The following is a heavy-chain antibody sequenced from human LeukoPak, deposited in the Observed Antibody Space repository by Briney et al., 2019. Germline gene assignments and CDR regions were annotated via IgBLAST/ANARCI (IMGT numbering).Heavy chain of an antibody. J-gene: IGHJ4*02. CDR1: GGSISSSSYY. V-gene: IGHV4-39*01. CDR2: IYYSGST. D-gene: IGHD3-22*01. Sequence: SETLSLTCTVSGGSISSSSYYWGWIRHPPGKGLEWIGSIYYSGSTYYNPSLKSRVTISVDTSKNQFSLKLSSVTAADTAVYYCASGVDYYDSSGYFDYWGQGTLVTVSS. CDR3: ASGVDYYDSSGYFDY.